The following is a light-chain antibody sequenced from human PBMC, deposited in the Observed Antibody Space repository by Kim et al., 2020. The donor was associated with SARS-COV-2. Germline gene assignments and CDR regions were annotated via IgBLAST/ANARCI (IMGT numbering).Light chain of an antibody. V-gene: IGLV2-14*03. CDR3: SSYASSSNVV. J-gene: IGLJ2*01. Sequence: QSALTQPASVSGSPGQSITISCTGTSSDVGGYNYVSWYQQHPGKALKLMIYDVSNRPSGVSNRFSGSKSGNTASLTISGLQAEDEADYYCSSYASSSNVVFGGGTQLTVL. CDR1: SSDVGGYNY. CDR2: DVS.